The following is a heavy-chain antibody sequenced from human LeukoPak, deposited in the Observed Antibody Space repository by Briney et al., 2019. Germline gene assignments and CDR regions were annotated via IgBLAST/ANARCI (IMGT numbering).Heavy chain of an antibody. Sequence: ASVKVSCKASGYTFTSYYMHWVRQAPGQGLEWMGIINPSGGSTSYAQKFQGRVTMTRDTSTSTVYMELSSLRSEDTAVYYCARGHLGGNLTGDSFLDYWGQGTLVTVSS. J-gene: IGHJ4*02. CDR2: INPSGGST. D-gene: IGHD7-27*01. CDR3: ARGHLGGNLTGDSFLDY. CDR1: GYTFTSYY. V-gene: IGHV1-46*01.